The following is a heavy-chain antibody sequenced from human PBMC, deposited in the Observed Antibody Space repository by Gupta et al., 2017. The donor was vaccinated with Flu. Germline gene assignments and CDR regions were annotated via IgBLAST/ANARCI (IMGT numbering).Heavy chain of an antibody. CDR2: IIPIFGTA. D-gene: IGHD6-13*01. J-gene: IGHJ6*02. Sequence: SWVRQAPGQGLEWMGGIIPIFGTANYAQKFQGRGTITADKTTSTAYMELSSLRSEDTAVYYCASLRAAAGSMGYYYYGMDGWGQGTTGTVSS. V-gene: IGHV1-69*06. CDR3: ASLRAAAGSMGYYYYGMDG.